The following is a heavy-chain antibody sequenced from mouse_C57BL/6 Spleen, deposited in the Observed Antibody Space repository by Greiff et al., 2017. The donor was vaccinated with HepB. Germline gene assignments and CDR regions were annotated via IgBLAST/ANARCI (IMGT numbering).Heavy chain of an antibody. D-gene: IGHD3-1*01. CDR1: GFTFSDYY. V-gene: IGHV5-16*01. CDR3: ARARGYFDY. J-gene: IGHJ2*01. CDR2: INYDGSST. Sequence: EVKLMESKGGLVQPGRSMKLSCTASGFTFSDYYMAWVRQVPEKGLEWVANINYDGSSTYYLDSLKSRFIISRDNAKNILYLQMSSLKSEDTATYYCARARGYFDYWGQGTTLTVSS.